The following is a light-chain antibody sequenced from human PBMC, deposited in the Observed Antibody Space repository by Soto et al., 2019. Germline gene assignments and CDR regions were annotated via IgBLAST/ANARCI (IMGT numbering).Light chain of an antibody. J-gene: IGKJ4*01. CDR2: DAS. Sequence: EIVMTQSPATLSVSPGEGATLSCKASQNVYNNLAWYQQRPGQPPRLLIYDASTRATGISARFSGSGYGTEFTLTISSLQSEDFAVYFCQQCINWPLTFGGGTXVDIK. CDR1: QNVYNN. CDR3: QQCINWPLT. V-gene: IGKV3-15*01.